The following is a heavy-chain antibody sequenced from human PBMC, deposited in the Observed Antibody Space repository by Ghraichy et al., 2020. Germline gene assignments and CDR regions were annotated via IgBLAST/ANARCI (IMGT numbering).Heavy chain of an antibody. CDR1: GYTFTSYG. CDR2: ISAYNGNT. V-gene: IGHV1-18*04. CDR3: ARMAVVPAAKNYYYGMDV. Sequence: VSVKVSCKASGYTFTSYGISWVRQAPGQGLEWMGWISAYNGNTNYAQKLQGRVTMTTDTSTSTAYMELRSLRSDDTAVYYCARMAVVPAAKNYYYGMDVWGQGTTVTVSS. D-gene: IGHD2-2*01. J-gene: IGHJ6*02.